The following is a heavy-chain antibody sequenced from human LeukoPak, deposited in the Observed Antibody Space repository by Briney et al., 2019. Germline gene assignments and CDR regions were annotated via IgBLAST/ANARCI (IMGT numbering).Heavy chain of an antibody. V-gene: IGHV4-59*08. CDR1: GGSISSYY. Sequence: SETLSLTCTVSGGSISSYYWSWIRQPPGKGLEWIGYIYYSGSTNYNPSLKSRVTISVDTSKNQFSLRLSSVTAADTAVYYCARHGLWCGEGVVFDIGGKGTMVTVS. CDR3: ARHGLWCGEGVVFDI. J-gene: IGHJ3*02. CDR2: IYYSGST. D-gene: IGHD3-10*01.